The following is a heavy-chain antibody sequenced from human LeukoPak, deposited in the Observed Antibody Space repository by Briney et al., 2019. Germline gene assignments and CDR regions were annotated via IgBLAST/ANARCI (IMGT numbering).Heavy chain of an antibody. CDR2: INPNSGGT. V-gene: IGHV1-2*06. CDR3: ARPESYYGSVHAFDI. CDR1: GYTFTGYY. Sequence: ASVKVSCKASGYTFTGYYMHWVRQAPGQGLEWMGRINPNSGGTNYAQKFQGRVTMTRDTSISTAHMELSRLRSDDTAVYYCARPESYYGSVHAFDIWGQGTLVTVSS. J-gene: IGHJ4*02. D-gene: IGHD3-10*01.